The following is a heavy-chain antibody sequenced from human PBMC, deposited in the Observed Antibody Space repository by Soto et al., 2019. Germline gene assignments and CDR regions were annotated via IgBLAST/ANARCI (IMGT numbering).Heavy chain of an antibody. Sequence: EVQLVESGGGLVQPGGSLRLSCAASGFTVSSNYMSWVRQAPGKGLEWVSVIYSGGSTYYADSVKGRFTISRDNSKNTLYLQMNSLRAEDTAVYYCAREGEAYCTNGVCSPLDAFDIWGQGTMVTVSS. CDR2: IYSGGST. CDR1: GFTVSSNY. CDR3: AREGEAYCTNGVCSPLDAFDI. V-gene: IGHV3-66*01. J-gene: IGHJ3*02. D-gene: IGHD2-8*01.